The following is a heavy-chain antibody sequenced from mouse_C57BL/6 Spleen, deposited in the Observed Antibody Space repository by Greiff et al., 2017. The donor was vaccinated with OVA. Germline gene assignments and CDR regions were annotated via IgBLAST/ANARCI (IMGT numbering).Heavy chain of an antibody. Sequence: EVQLQQSGAELVKPGASVKLSCTASGFNIKDYYMHWVKQRTEQGLEWIGRIDPEDGETKSAQKFQGKATRTADTSSNTAYLQLSSLTSEDTAVDYCARSDDGYGFDYWGQGTTRTVSS. CDR3: ARSDDGYGFDY. CDR1: GFNIKDYY. CDR2: IDPEDGET. V-gene: IGHV14-2*01. D-gene: IGHD2-3*01. J-gene: IGHJ2*01.